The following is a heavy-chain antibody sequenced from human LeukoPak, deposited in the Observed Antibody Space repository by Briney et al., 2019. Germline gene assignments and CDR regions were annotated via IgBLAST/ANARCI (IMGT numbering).Heavy chain of an antibody. D-gene: IGHD6-19*01. J-gene: IGHJ6*02. V-gene: IGHV3-23*01. CDR2: ITDSGGAT. CDR3: AKDPFSSDSSGWFYYYYYGMDV. Sequence: GGSLRLSRAASGFAFTDYAISWVRQAPGKGLEWVSAITDSGGATYYADSVKGRFTISRDNSKNTLYLQMNSLRAEDTAVYYCAKDPFSSDSSGWFYYYYYGMDVWGQGTTVTVSS. CDR1: GFAFTDYA.